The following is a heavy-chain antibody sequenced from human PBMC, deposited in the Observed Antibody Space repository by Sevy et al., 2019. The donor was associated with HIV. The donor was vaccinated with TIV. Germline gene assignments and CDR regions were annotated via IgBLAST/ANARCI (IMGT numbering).Heavy chain of an antibody. CDR3: ARGGLTVIGYYFDY. D-gene: IGHD4-17*01. J-gene: IGHJ4*02. V-gene: IGHV4-34*01. CDR2: INHSGST. CDR1: GGSFSGYY. Sequence: SETSLTCAVYGGSFSGYYWSWIRQPPGKGLEWIGEINHSGSTNYNPSLKSRVTISVDTSKNQFSLKLSSVTAADTAVYYCARGGLTVIGYYFDYWGQGTLVTVSS.